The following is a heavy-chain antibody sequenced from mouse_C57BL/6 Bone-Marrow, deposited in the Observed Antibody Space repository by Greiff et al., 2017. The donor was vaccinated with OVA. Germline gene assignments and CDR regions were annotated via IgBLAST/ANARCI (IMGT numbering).Heavy chain of an antibody. Sequence: EVKLMESGPELVKPGASVKISCKASGYSFTGYYMHWVKQSHGNILDWIGYIYPYNGVSSYNQKFKGKATLTVDKSSSTAYMELRSLTSEDSAVYYCARGGRWGKDYAMDYWGQGTSVTVSS. CDR2: IYPYNGVS. D-gene: IGHD2-3*01. CDR1: GYSFTGYY. V-gene: IGHV1-31*01. CDR3: ARGGRWGKDYAMDY. J-gene: IGHJ4*01.